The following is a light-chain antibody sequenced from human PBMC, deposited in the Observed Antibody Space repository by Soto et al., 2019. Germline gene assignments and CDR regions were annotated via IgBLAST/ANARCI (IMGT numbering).Light chain of an antibody. CDR2: DVT. Sequence: ALTQPASVSGSPGQSITISCTGTRSDVGGYNFVSWYQQHPGKVPKLLIYDVTHRPSGVSNRFSASKSANTASLTISGLQAEDEADYYCSSYTSTNTLVFGGGTQLTVL. V-gene: IGLV2-14*01. CDR3: SSYTSTNTLV. J-gene: IGLJ2*01. CDR1: RSDVGGYNF.